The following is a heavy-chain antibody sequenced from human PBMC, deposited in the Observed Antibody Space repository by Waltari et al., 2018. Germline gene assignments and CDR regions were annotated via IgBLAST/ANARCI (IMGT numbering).Heavy chain of an antibody. J-gene: IGHJ5*02. D-gene: IGHD4-17*01. Sequence: QVQLQQWGAGLLKTSETTSPTCAVYGSSFSGYYCSRIRPPPGKGLEWIGEIKHSGSTNYNPSLKSRVTISVDTSKNQFSLKLSSVTAADTAVYYCARRPPVTTWFDPWGQGTLVTVSS. CDR3: ARRPPVTTWFDP. CDR2: IKHSGST. CDR1: GSSFSGYY. V-gene: IGHV4-34*01.